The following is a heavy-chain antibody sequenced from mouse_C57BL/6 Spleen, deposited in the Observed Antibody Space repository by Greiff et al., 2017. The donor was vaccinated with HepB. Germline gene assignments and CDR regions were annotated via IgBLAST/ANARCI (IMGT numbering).Heavy chain of an antibody. CDR2: ISNGGGST. D-gene: IGHD2-4*01. CDR1: GFTFSDYY. V-gene: IGHV5-12*01. CDR3: ARLLYYDYDGGALDY. J-gene: IGHJ2*01. Sequence: DVMLVESGGGLVQPGGSLKLSCAASGFTFSDYYMYWVRQTPEKRLAWVAYISNGGGSTYYPDTVKGRFTISRDNAKNPLYLQMSRLKSEVTAMYYCARLLYYDYDGGALDYWGQGTTLTVSS.